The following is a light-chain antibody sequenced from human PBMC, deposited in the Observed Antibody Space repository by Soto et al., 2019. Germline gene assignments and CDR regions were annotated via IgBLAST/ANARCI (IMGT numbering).Light chain of an antibody. CDR1: QDISNY. CDR3: QQYANLPPFT. Sequence: DIQMTQSPSSLSASVGDRVTITCQASQDISNYLNWYQQKPGKAPKLLIYDASNLETGGPSRFSGSGSGTDFTFTISSLQPEDIATYYCQQYANLPPFTFGPGTKVDIK. V-gene: IGKV1-33*01. J-gene: IGKJ3*01. CDR2: DAS.